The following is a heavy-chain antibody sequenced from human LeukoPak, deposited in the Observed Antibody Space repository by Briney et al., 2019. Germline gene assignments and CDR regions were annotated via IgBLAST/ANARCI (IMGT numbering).Heavy chain of an antibody. V-gene: IGHV4-38-2*01. Sequence: KPSETLSLNCAVSGYSISSGYYWGWIRQPPRKGLEWVGGIYHSGSTYYNPSLKSRVTISVDTSKNQFSLKLSSVTAADTAVYYCARHIRRDYVYNAFDIWGQGTMVTVSS. CDR1: GYSISSGYY. CDR2: IYHSGST. J-gene: IGHJ3*02. D-gene: IGHD4-17*01. CDR3: ARHIRRDYVYNAFDI.